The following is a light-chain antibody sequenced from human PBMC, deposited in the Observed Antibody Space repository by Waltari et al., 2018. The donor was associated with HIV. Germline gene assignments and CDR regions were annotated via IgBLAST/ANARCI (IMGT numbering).Light chain of an antibody. CDR3: QQYKDWPLT. CDR1: QGVSIN. Sequence: EVVMTQSPATLSVSPGERATLSCRASQGVSINLAWHQQKPGQAPRLLIYGASTSATGSPARFSGSGAGTEYTLTISSLQSEGFAVYYCQQYKDWPLTFGGGTKVEIK. J-gene: IGKJ4*01. CDR2: GAS. V-gene: IGKV3-15*01.